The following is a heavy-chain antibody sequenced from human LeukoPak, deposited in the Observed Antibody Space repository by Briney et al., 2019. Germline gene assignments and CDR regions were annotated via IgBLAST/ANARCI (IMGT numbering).Heavy chain of an antibody. CDR2: IKLDGSET. CDR1: GFTFSGYW. CDR3: ARDSALYCSGRTCYWGFDL. J-gene: IGHJ3*01. V-gene: IGHV3-7*01. Sequence: PGGSLRLSCAASGFTFSGYWMNWVRQAPGKGLEWVANIKLDGSETHYADSVEGRFTISRDNARNSLYLQMHSLRVEDTAVYYCARDSALYCSGRTCYWGFDLWGQGTMVTVSS. D-gene: IGHD2-15*01.